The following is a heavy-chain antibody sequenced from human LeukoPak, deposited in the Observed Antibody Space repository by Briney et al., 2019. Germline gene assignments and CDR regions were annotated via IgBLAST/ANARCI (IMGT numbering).Heavy chain of an antibody. CDR3: ARHVAAGTVDY. D-gene: IGHD6-13*01. V-gene: IGHV3-20*03. J-gene: IGHJ4*02. CDR2: INWNGGST. CDR1: GFTFDDYG. Sequence: GGSLRLSYAASGFTFDDYGMSWVRQAPGKGLEWVSGINWNGGSTGYADSVKGRFTISRDNVKNSLYLQMNNLRAEDTAVYYCARHVAAGTVDYWGQGTLVTVSS.